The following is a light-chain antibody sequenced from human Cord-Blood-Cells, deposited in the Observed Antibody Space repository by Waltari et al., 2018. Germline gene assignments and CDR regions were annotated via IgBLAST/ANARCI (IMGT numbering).Light chain of an antibody. V-gene: IGLV3-21*01. Sequence: SYVLTQPPSVSVAPGKTARITCGGNNIGSKSGHWYQQKPGQAPVLVTYYDSDRPSGIPVRFSGANSGNTATLTIRRVEAGDEADYYCQVWERRSDHYVFGTVAQVTVL. CDR1: NIGSKS. CDR3: QVWERRSDHYV. J-gene: IGLJ1*01. CDR2: YDS.